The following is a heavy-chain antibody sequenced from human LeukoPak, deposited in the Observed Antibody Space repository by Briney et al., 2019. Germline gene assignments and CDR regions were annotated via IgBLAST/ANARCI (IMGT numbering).Heavy chain of an antibody. J-gene: IGHJ4*02. CDR2: ISESGSGT. Sequence: GGSLRLSCAVSGLTISRYAMSWVRQAPGKGLEWVSAISESGSGTYYADSVKGRFTISRDNSKDTLSLQMNSLRAEDTAVYYCAKDIAQGYTFGSIEQDYWGQGTLVTVSS. V-gene: IGHV3-23*01. CDR3: AKDIAQGYTFGSIEQDY. D-gene: IGHD5-18*01. CDR1: GLTISRYA.